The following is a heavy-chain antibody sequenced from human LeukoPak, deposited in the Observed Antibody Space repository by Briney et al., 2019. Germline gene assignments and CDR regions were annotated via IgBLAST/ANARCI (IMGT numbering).Heavy chain of an antibody. CDR3: ASAWYYYDSSGYYYVDY. J-gene: IGHJ4*02. D-gene: IGHD3-22*01. Sequence: TSETLSLTCTVSGGSISSGSYYWSWIRQPAGKGLEWIGRIYTSGSTNYNPSPKSRVTISVDTSKNQFSLKLSSVTAADTAVYYCASAWYYYDSSGYYYVDYWGQGTLVTVSS. CDR2: IYTSGST. CDR1: GGSISSGSYY. V-gene: IGHV4-61*02.